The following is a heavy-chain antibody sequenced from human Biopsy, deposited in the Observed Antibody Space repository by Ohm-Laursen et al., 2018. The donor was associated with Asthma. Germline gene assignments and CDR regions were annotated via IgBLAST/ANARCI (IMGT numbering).Heavy chain of an antibody. V-gene: IGHV4-30-2*01. CDR1: GGSTSSGGY. Sequence: SQTLSLTCAVSGGSTSSGGYWTWIRQPPGKGLEWIGYISHSGGTYFNPSLKSRVTISLDRTKSQFSLKLSSVTAADTALYYCARAQAAQYYYGMDVWGQGTTVIVSS. J-gene: IGHJ6*02. CDR2: ISHSGGT. D-gene: IGHD6-6*01. CDR3: ARAQAAQYYYGMDV.